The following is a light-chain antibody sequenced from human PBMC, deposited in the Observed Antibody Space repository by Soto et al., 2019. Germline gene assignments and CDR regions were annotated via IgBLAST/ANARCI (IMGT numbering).Light chain of an antibody. CDR1: QSVRSW. CDR3: QQYDNYPLT. Sequence: DIQMTQSPSTLSASVGDRVTITCRASQSVRSWLAWYQQKPGRAPKFLIYDASSLESGVPSRFSGSGSGTEFTLTISNLQPDDFETYYCQQYDNYPLTFGGGTKGDI. V-gene: IGKV1-5*01. CDR2: DAS. J-gene: IGKJ4*01.